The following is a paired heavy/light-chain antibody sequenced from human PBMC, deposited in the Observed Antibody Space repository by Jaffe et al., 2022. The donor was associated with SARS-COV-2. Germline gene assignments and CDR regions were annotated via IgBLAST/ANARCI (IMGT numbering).Heavy chain of an antibody. V-gene: IGHV4-34*02. Sequence: QVQLQQRGAGLLRPSETLSLTCAVSGGSLSDYYWSWIRQPPGGGLEWIGEINDRRDTNNNPSLKGRVTLSLDTSRTQFSLKLKSVTAADTAVYYCARGPASRIPIFGVASSWFDPWGQGTLVTVSS. CDR1: GGSLSDYY. CDR2: INDRRDT. CDR3: ARGPASRIPIFGVASSWFDP. J-gene: IGHJ5*02. D-gene: IGHD3-3*01.
Light chain of an antibody. CDR2: DSS. CDR1: QSVGGS. V-gene: IGKV3-11*01. Sequence: EIVLTQSPATLSLSPGERATLSCRSSQSVGGSLAWYQQRPGQAPRLLIYDSSNRAAGIPARFSGSGSGTDFTLTISSLEPEDFAVYYCQHRSNWPLFGGGTKVEMK. CDR3: QHRSNWPL. J-gene: IGKJ4*01.